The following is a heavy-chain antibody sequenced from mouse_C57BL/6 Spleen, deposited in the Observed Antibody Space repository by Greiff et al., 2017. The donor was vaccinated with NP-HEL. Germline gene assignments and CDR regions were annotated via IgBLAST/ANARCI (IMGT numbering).Heavy chain of an antibody. V-gene: IGHV1-78*01. Sequence: QVQLQQSDAELVKPGASVKISCKVSGYTFTDHTIHWMKQRPEQGLEWIGYIYPRDGNTKYNEKFKGKATLTADKSSSTAYMQLNSLTSEDSAVYFCARRGGIYDGYYIGYFDYWGQGTTLTVSS. CDR2: IYPRDGNT. CDR1: GYTFTDHT. CDR3: ARRGGIYDGYYIGYFDY. J-gene: IGHJ2*01. D-gene: IGHD2-3*01.